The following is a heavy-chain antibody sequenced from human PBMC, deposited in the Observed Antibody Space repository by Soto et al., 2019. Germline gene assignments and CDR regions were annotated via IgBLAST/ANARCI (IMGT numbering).Heavy chain of an antibody. V-gene: IGHV4-30-2*01. CDR1: GGSISSGGYS. J-gene: IGHJ4*02. D-gene: IGHD4-17*01. Sequence: QLQLQESGSGLVKPSQTLSLTCAVSGGSISSGGYSWSWLRQPPGKGLEWIGYISQSGSTYYRPSLKSRVTISVDRSKNQFSLQLNSVTATDTAVYYWARSSDYGTIDYWGQGTLVTVSS. CDR2: ISQSGST. CDR3: ARSSDYGTIDY.